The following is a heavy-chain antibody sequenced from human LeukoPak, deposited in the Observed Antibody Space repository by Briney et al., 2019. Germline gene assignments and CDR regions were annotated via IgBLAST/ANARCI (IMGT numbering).Heavy chain of an antibody. V-gene: IGHV3-23*01. D-gene: IGHD2-15*01. CDR3: ASFVVVVAASGNWFDP. CDR1: GFTFSSYA. J-gene: IGHJ5*02. Sequence: GGSLRLSCAASGFTFSSYAMSWVPQAPGKGLEWVSFISPSADRTSNADSVEARFTISRDNPRNTLYLQMNSLRAEDTAVYYCASFVVVVAASGNWFDPWGQGTLVTVSS. CDR2: ISPSADRT.